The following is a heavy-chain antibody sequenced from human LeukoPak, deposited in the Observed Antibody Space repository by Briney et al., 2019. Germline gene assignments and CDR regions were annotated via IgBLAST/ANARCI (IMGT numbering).Heavy chain of an antibody. J-gene: IGHJ6*03. D-gene: IGHD3-3*01. Sequence: ASVKVSCKASGYTFTSYAMHWVRQAPGQRLEWMGWINAGNGNTKYSQKFQGRVTITRDTSASTAYMELSSLRSEDTAVYYCARAHYDADYYYYMDVWGKGTTVTVSS. CDR2: INAGNGNT. CDR3: ARAHYDADYYYYMDV. CDR1: GYTFTSYA. V-gene: IGHV1-3*01.